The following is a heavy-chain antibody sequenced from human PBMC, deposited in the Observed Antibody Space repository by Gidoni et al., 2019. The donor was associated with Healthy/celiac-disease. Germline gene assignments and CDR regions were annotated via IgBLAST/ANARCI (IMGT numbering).Heavy chain of an antibody. V-gene: IGHV4-59*01. J-gene: IGHJ4*02. Sequence: QVQLQESGPGLVKPSETLSLTCTVSGCSISNYSWSWIRQSPAKGLVSIGYIHYSGSTNSNPSLKSRVTISVDTSKNQFSLKLSSVTAADTAVYYCARDLAPSHWGQGTLVTVSS. CDR2: IHYSGST. D-gene: IGHD3-16*01. CDR1: GCSISNYS. CDR3: ARDLAPSH.